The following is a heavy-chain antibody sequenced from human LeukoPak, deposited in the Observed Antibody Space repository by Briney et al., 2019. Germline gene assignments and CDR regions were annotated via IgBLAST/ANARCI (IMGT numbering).Heavy chain of an antibody. D-gene: IGHD3-16*01. CDR3: ARAPRTMTTFYKWFDP. CDR1: GYTFTSYG. Sequence: ASVKVSCKASGYTFTSYGISWVRQAPGQGLEWMGWISAYNGNTNYAQKLQGRVTMTTDTSTSTAYMELRSLRSDDTAVYYCARAPRTMTTFYKWFDPWGQGTLVTVSS. J-gene: IGHJ5*02. V-gene: IGHV1-18*01. CDR2: ISAYNGNT.